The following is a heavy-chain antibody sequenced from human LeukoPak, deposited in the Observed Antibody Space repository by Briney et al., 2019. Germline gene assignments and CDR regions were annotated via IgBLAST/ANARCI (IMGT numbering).Heavy chain of an antibody. CDR2: ISAYNGNT. CDR1: GGTFSSYA. V-gene: IGHV1-18*01. Sequence: SVKVSCKASGGTFSSYAISWVRQAPGQGLEWMGWISAYNGNTNYAQKLQGRVTMTTDTSTSTAYMELRSLRSEDTAVYYCARFEGGSGYYCYYGMDVWGQGTTVTVSS. CDR3: ARFEGGSGYYCYYGMDV. J-gene: IGHJ6*02. D-gene: IGHD2-15*01.